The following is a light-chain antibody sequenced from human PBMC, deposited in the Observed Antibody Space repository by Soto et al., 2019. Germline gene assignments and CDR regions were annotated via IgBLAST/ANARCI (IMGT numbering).Light chain of an antibody. J-gene: IGLJ3*02. CDR2: KNN. CDR3: AAWDDSLNGRV. CDR1: SSNIGSNT. Sequence: QPVLTQPPSASATPGQRVTISCSGSSSNIGSNTVNWYQQLPGTAPKLLIYKNNQRPSGVPDRFSGSKSGTSASLAISGLQSEDEADYYCAAWDDSLNGRVFGGGTKVTVL. V-gene: IGLV1-44*01.